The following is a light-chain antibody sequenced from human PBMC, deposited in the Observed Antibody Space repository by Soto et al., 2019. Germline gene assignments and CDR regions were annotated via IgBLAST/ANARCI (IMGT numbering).Light chain of an antibody. CDR1: SSDIGAGHG. V-gene: IGLV1-40*01. CDR2: DDT. Sequence: QSVLTQSPSVSGAPGQRVTISCPGGSSDIGAGHGVHWYQQLPGTAPKLLIYDDTNRPSGVPDRFSGSKAGTSASLAITGLQADDEGDYDGHSYDSSQTAVVFGGGTKLTVL. CDR3: HSYDSSQTAVV. J-gene: IGLJ3*02.